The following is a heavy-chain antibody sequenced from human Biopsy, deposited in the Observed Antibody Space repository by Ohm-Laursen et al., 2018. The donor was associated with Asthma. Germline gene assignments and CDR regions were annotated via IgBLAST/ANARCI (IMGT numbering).Heavy chain of an antibody. CDR1: GGTFNTYV. D-gene: IGHD2-2*01. J-gene: IGHJ4*02. CDR3: ARKAGSCISRTCYSLDF. CDR2: INSVFGTT. V-gene: IGHV1-69*01. Sequence: STVKVSCKSLGGTFNTYVIGWVRQAPGQGLEWMGGINSVFGTTTYPQKFQDRVTITADDSTSTVYMELSSLRSEDTAVYYCARKAGSCISRTCYSLDFWGQGTLVTVSS.